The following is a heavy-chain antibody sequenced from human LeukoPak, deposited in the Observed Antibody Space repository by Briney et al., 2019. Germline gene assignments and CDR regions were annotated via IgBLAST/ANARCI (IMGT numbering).Heavy chain of an antibody. CDR2: INPNSGGT. CDR3: AREVKMGSSWANDAFDI. V-gene: IGHV1-2*02. Sequence: ASVKVSCKASGYTFTGYYMHWVRQAPGQGLEWMGWINPNSGGTNYAQKFQGRVTMTRDTSISTAYMELSRLRSDDTAVYYCAREVKMGSSWANDAFDIWGQGTMVTVSS. J-gene: IGHJ3*02. D-gene: IGHD6-13*01. CDR1: GYTFTGYY.